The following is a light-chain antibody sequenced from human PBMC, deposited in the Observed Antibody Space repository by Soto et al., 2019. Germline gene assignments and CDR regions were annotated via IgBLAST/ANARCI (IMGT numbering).Light chain of an antibody. CDR3: AVWDDILRGPL. CDR1: SSNTGTNY. V-gene: IGLV1-47*01. J-gene: IGLJ3*02. Sequence: QSVLTQPPSASGTPGQRVTISCSGSSSNTGTNYVYWYQHLPGTAPKLLIYRNDQRPSGVPDRFSGSKSGTSASLAIGGLRSEDEADYYCAVWDDILRGPLFGGGTKLTVL. CDR2: RND.